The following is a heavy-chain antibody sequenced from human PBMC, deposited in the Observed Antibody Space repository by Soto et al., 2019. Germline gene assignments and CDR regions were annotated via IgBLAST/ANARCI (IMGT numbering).Heavy chain of an antibody. CDR2: INNDGSST. J-gene: IGHJ3*02. CDR1: ECVFSGGR. D-gene: IGHD2-21*01. Sequence: PGGSVRQSVVAAECVFSGGRILWVSQAPGKGLVWVSRINNDGSSTNYADSVKGRFTISRDNAKNTLYLQMNGLGAEDTAVYYCARDHVEVPRAFDIWCQGSMVTVSS. V-gene: IGHV3-74*01. CDR3: ARDHVEVPRAFDI.